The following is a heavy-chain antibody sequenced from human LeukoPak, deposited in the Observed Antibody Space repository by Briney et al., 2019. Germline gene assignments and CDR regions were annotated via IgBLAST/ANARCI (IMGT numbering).Heavy chain of an antibody. CDR1: GGSISSGGYY. CDR2: IYYSGST. D-gene: IGHD3-3*01. CDR3: ARGLAERTWSIDP. Sequence: SETLSLTCTVSGGSISSGGYYWSWIRQHPGKGLEWIGYIYYSGSTYYNPSLKSRVTISVDTSKNQFSLKLSSVTAADTAVYYCARGLAERTWSIDPWGQGTLVTVSS. V-gene: IGHV4-31*03. J-gene: IGHJ5*02.